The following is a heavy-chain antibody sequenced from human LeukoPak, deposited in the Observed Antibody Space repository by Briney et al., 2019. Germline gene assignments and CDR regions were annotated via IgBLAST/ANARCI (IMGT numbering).Heavy chain of an antibody. CDR1: GFTFSSYA. J-gene: IGHJ2*01. CDR3: ARETAGWYFDL. D-gene: IGHD6-13*01. CDR2: ISYDGSNK. V-gene: IGHV3-30-3*01. Sequence: PGGSLRLSCAASGFTFSSYAMHWVRQAPGKGLEWVAVISYDGSNKYYADSVKGRFTISRDNSKNTLYLQMNSLRAEDTAVYYCARETAGWYFDLWGRGTLVTVPS.